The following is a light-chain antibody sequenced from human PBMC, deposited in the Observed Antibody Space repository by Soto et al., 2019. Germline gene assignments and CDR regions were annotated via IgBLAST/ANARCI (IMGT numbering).Light chain of an antibody. CDR3: QQYHKWPPFT. J-gene: IGKJ4*01. Sequence: EIVMTQSPATLSMSPGERVSISCRASQTVSNNLAWYQQKPGQAPRLLIYGASTRAIGVAARFNGSGSGTEFTITITSLQSEDFAVYYCQQYHKWPPFTFGGGTVVEIK. CDR1: QTVSNN. V-gene: IGKV3-15*01. CDR2: GAS.